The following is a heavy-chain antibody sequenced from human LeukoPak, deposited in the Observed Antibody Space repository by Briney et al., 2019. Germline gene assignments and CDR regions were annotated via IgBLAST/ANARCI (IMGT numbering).Heavy chain of an antibody. V-gene: IGHV1-2*06. J-gene: IGHJ6*02. Sequence: ASVKVSCKASGYTFTGYYMHWVRQAPGQGLEWMGRINPNSGGTNYAQKFQGRVTMTRDTSISTAYMELSRLRSEDTAVYYCATSSYYYYYGMDVWGQGTTVTVSS. CDR2: INPNSGGT. CDR3: ATSSYYYYYGMDV. CDR1: GYTFTGYY.